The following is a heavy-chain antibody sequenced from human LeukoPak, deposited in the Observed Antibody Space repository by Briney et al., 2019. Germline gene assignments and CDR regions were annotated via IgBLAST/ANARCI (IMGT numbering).Heavy chain of an antibody. V-gene: IGHV1-2*02. J-gene: IGHJ4*02. CDR2: INPNSGGT. D-gene: IGHD3-16*02. Sequence: GASVKVSCKASGYTFNGYYKHWVRQAPGQGPEWMGWINPNSGGTNYAQKFQGRVTMTRDTSISTAYMELSRLRSDDTAVYYCARSGVWGSYRQSDYWGQGTLVTVSS. CDR3: ARSGVWGSYRQSDY. CDR1: GYTFNGYY.